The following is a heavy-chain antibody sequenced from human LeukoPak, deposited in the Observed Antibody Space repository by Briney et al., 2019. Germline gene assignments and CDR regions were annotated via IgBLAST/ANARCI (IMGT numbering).Heavy chain of an antibody. Sequence: SVKVSCKASGGTFSSYAISWVRQAPGQGLEWMGGIIPIFGTANYAQKFQGRVTITADESTSTAYMELSSLRSEDTAVYYCARPYDSSGYYLLNGAFDTWGQGTMVTVSS. D-gene: IGHD3-22*01. CDR1: GGTFSSYA. CDR3: ARPYDSSGYYLLNGAFDT. CDR2: IIPIFGTA. V-gene: IGHV1-69*13. J-gene: IGHJ3*02.